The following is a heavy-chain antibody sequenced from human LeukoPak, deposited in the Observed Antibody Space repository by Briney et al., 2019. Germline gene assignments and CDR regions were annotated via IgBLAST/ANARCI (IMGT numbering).Heavy chain of an antibody. Sequence: GGSLRLSCAASGFTFDDYAMHWVRQAPGKGLEWVSLISWDGGSTYYADSVKGRFTISRDNSKNSLYLQMNSLRAEDTALYYCAKAGNYYYYMDVWGKGTTVTVSS. CDR2: ISWDGGST. CDR1: GFTFDDYA. V-gene: IGHV3-43D*03. D-gene: IGHD3-10*01. CDR3: AKAGNYYYYMDV. J-gene: IGHJ6*03.